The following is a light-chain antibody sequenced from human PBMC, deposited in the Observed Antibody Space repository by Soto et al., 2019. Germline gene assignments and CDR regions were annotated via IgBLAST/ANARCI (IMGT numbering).Light chain of an antibody. CDR1: SSNIGAGYD. J-gene: IGLJ2*01. V-gene: IGLV1-40*01. CDR2: GNS. CDR3: QSYDSSLSCLV. Sequence: QSVLTQPPSVSGAPGPRVTISCTGSSSNIGAGYDVNWYQQLPGTAPKLLIYGNSNRPSGVPDRFSGSKSGTSASLAITGHQAEDEADYYSQSYDSSLSCLVFGGGTKLTV.